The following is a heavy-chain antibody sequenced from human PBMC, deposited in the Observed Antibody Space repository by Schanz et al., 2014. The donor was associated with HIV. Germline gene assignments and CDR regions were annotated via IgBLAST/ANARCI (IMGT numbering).Heavy chain of an antibody. Sequence: QVNLVLSGPEVKKPGASVRVSCKASGYTFVSYDINWIRQAPGQGPEWMGWGNPDSGNTGYAQKFQGRVTMSRNVPKNTAYMELRGLTSEDTAVYFCARGPDYSSASYKFDYWGQGTPVSVYS. V-gene: IGHV1-8*01. CDR1: GYTFVSYD. J-gene: IGHJ4*02. CDR2: GNPDSGNT. D-gene: IGHD4-4*01. CDR3: ARGPDYSSASYKFDY.